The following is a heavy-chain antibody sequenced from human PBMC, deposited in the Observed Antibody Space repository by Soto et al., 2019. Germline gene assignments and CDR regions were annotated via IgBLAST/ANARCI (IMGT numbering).Heavy chain of an antibody. V-gene: IGHV4-34*01. CDR3: ARDRSFTVTTGIDYSYYYGMDV. CDR2: INHSGST. D-gene: IGHD4-17*01. Sequence: SVTQCLTCAVYGVSFSCYYLLLLRTPPGKGLEWIGEINHSGSTNYNPSLKSRVTISVDTSKNQFSLKLSSVTAADTAVYYCARDRSFTVTTGIDYSYYYGMDVWGQGTTVKVSS. J-gene: IGHJ6*02. CDR1: GVSFSCYY.